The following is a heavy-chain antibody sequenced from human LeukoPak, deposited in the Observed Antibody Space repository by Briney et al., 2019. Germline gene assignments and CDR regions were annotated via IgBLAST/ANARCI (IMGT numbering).Heavy chain of an antibody. J-gene: IGHJ5*02. CDR3: ARDRAVAGLFDP. CDR2: IKEDGSEK. Sequence: GGSLRPSCEASGFTFSIYWMSWVRQAPGKGLEWVANIKEDGSEKDYVDSVKGRFIISRDNVKNSLYLQMNSLRPEDTAMYYCARDRAVAGLFDPWGRGTLVTVSS. V-gene: IGHV3-7*01. CDR1: GFTFSIYW. D-gene: IGHD6-19*01.